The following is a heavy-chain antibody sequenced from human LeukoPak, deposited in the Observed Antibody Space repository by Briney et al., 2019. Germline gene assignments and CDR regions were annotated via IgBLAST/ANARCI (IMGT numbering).Heavy chain of an antibody. V-gene: IGHV4-61*02. Sequence: NSSQTLSLTCTVSGGSISSGSYYWSWIRQPAGKGLEWIGRIYTSGSTNYNPSLKSRVTISVDTSKNLFSLKLSSVTAADTAVYYCARENYGDYPFDYWGQGTLVTVSS. CDR3: ARENYGDYPFDY. CDR2: IYTSGST. CDR1: GGSISSGSYY. J-gene: IGHJ4*02. D-gene: IGHD4-17*01.